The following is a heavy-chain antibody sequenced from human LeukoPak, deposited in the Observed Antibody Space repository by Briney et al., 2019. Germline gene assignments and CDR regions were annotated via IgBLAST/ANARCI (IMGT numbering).Heavy chain of an antibody. CDR1: GFPFWLYW. D-gene: IGHD5-24*01. J-gene: IGHJ5*02. CDR2: IKEDGSDK. V-gene: IGHV3-7*04. CDR3: ARVLRRQFET. Sequence: SGGSLRLSCAASGFPFWLYWMIWVRQAPGKGLEWVASIKEDGSDKYYVDSVKGRFTISRDSAKNSLFLQMNSLRAEDTAVYYCARVLRRQFETWGQGTLVTVSS.